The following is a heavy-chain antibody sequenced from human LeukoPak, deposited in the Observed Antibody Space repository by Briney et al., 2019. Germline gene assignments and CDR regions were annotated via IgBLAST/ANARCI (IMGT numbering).Heavy chain of an antibody. J-gene: IGHJ3*02. D-gene: IGHD1-26*01. CDR1: GYIFSNMW. Sequence: PGGSLRLSCAGSGYIFSNMWMSWVRQAPGKGLEWVAVTSYDGSNKYYADSVKGRFTISRDNSKNTLYLQMNSLRAEDTAVYYCAKTELPWVGATGSDAFDIWGQGTMVTVSS. CDR2: TSYDGSNK. CDR3: AKTELPWVGATGSDAFDI. V-gene: IGHV3-30*18.